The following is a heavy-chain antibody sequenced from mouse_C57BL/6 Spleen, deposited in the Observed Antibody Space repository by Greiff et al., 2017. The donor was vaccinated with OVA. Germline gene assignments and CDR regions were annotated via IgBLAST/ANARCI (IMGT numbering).Heavy chain of an antibody. CDR2: IWWDDDK. CDR1: GFSLSTFGMG. V-gene: IGHV8-8*01. CDR3: ARIEDYGSSRSYAMDY. D-gene: IGHD1-1*01. Sequence: QVTLKVPGPGILQPSQTLSLTCSFSGFSLSTFGMGVGWIRQPSGKGLEWLAHIWWDDDKYYNPALKSGLPTIKVTSKNQVFLKIANVDTADTATYYCARIEDYGSSRSYAMDYWGQGTSVTVSS. J-gene: IGHJ4*01.